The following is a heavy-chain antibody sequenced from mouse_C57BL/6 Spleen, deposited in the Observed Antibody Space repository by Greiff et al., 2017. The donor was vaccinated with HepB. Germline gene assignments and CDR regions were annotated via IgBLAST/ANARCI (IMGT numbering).Heavy chain of an antibody. Sequence: EVKLVESGGGLVKPGGSLKLSCAASGFTFSDYGMHWVRQAPEKGLEWVAYISSGSSTIYYADTVKGRFTISRDNAKNTLFLQMTSLRSEDTAMYYCASPQTYYSNSYAMDYWGQGTSVTVSS. CDR3: ASPQTYYSNSYAMDY. J-gene: IGHJ4*01. D-gene: IGHD2-5*01. CDR2: ISSGSSTI. CDR1: GFTFSDYG. V-gene: IGHV5-17*01.